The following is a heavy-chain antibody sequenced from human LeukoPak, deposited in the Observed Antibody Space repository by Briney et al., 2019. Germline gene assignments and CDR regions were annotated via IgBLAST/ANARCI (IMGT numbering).Heavy chain of an antibody. J-gene: IGHJ4*02. Sequence: ASVKVSCKASGYTFTSYGISWVRQAPGQGLEWMGIINPSGGSTSYAQKFQGRVTMTRDTSTSTVYMELSSLRSEDTAVYYCARALYDYVWGSYRYTGYYFDYWGQGTLVTVSS. CDR2: INPSGGST. V-gene: IGHV1-46*01. CDR3: ARALYDYVWGSYRYTGYYFDY. CDR1: GYTFTSYG. D-gene: IGHD3-16*02.